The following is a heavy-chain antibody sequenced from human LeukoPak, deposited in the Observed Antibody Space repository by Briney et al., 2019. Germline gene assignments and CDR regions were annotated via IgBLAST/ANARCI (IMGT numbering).Heavy chain of an antibody. J-gene: IGHJ4*02. CDR2: ISYDGSSK. D-gene: IGHD1-26*01. CDR1: GFTFSSYA. CDR3: ARDREPVGVLDY. Sequence: GGSLRLSCAASGFTFSSYAMQWVRQAPGKGLQWGAVISYDGSSKYYADSVKGRFTISRDSSRNTLYLQMNSLRVEDTAVYYCARDREPVGVLDYWGQGTLVTVSS. V-gene: IGHV3-30-3*01.